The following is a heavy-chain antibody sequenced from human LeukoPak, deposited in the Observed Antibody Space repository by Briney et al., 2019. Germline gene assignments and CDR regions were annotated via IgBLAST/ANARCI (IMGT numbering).Heavy chain of an antibody. V-gene: IGHV3-30*18. CDR1: GFTLSSYG. J-gene: IGHJ4*02. Sequence: GGSLRLSCAASGFTLSSYGMHWVRQAPGKGLEWVAVISYDGSSKYYADSVKGRFTISRDNSKNTLYLQMNSLRAEDTAVYYCAKDGGDGTYLYMDYWGQGTLVTVSS. CDR2: ISYDGSSK. CDR3: AKDGGDGTYLYMDY. D-gene: IGHD1/OR15-1a*01.